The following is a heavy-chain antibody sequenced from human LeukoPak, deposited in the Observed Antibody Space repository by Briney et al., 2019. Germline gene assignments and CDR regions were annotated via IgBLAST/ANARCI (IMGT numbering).Heavy chain of an antibody. D-gene: IGHD1-26*01. V-gene: IGHV4-59*08. Sequence: SETLSLTCTVSGGSISSYYWSWFRQPPGKGLEWIGYIYYSGSTNYNPSLKSRVTISVDTSKNQFSLKLSSVTAADTAVYYCAGILKVGATFSDYYFDYWGQGTLVTVSS. J-gene: IGHJ4*02. CDR3: AGILKVGATFSDYYFDY. CDR1: GGSISSYY. CDR2: IYYSGST.